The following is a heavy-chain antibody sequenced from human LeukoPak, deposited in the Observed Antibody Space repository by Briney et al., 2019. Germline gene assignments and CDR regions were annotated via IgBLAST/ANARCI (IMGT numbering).Heavy chain of an antibody. Sequence: KPSETLSLTCAVYGGSFSGYYWSWIRQPPGKGLEWIGEINHSGSTNYNPSLKSRVTISVDTSKNQFSLKLSSVTAADTAVYYCARGAGSSSWYPWFDPWGQGTLVTVSP. D-gene: IGHD6-13*01. V-gene: IGHV4-34*01. CDR2: INHSGST. CDR3: ARGAGSSSWYPWFDP. CDR1: GGSFSGYY. J-gene: IGHJ5*02.